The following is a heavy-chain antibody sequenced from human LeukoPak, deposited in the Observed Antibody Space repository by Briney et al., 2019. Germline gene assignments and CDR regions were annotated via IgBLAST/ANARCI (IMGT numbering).Heavy chain of an antibody. Sequence: PGGSLRLSCAASGFTFSSYEMNWVRQAPGKGLEWVSYISSSGSNIYYADSVKGRFTISRDNAKNSLYMQMNSVRAEDTAVYYCARGSYSNYALGYYGMDVCGQGRTVTVSA. CDR2: ISSSGSNI. CDR1: GFTFSSYE. D-gene: IGHD4-11*01. J-gene: IGHJ6*01. CDR3: ARGSYSNYALGYYGMDV. V-gene: IGHV3-48*03.